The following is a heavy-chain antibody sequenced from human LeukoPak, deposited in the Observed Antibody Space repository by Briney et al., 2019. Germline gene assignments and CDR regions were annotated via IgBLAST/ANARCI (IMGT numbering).Heavy chain of an antibody. CDR2: IKQDGSEK. CDR3: ARDPPGRAEEFDP. CDR1: GFTFSSYW. D-gene: IGHD1-26*01. Sequence: GGSLRLSCAASGFTFSSYWMSWVRQAPGKGLEWVANIKQDGSEKYYVDSVKGRFTISRDNAKNSLYLQMNSLRAEDTAVYYCARDPPGRAEEFDPWGQGTLVTVSS. V-gene: IGHV3-7*01. J-gene: IGHJ5*02.